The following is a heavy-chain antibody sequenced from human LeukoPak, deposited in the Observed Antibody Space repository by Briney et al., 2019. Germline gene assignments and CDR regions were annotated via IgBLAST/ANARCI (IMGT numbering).Heavy chain of an antibody. V-gene: IGHV3-23*01. CDR1: GFTFRSYA. D-gene: IGHD2-2*01. Sequence: GGSLRLSCAASGFTFRSYAMSWVRQAPGKGLEWVSAISGSGDITYYADSVKGRFTMSRDNFKNTLYLQMNRLRAEDTAVYYCAKVSRFAVVPAAMLDYWGQGIQVTVSS. J-gene: IGHJ4*02. CDR2: ISGSGDIT. CDR3: AKVSRFAVVPAAMLDY.